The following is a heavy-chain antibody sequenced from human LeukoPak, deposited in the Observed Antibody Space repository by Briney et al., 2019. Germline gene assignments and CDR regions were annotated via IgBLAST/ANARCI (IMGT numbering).Heavy chain of an antibody. J-gene: IGHJ4*02. CDR3: ARDVDGYNYYFDY. CDR2: IYHGGST. CDR1: GGSISSSNW. Sequence: SETLSLTCAVSGGSISSSNWWSWVRQPPGKGLEWIGEIYHGGSTNYNPSLKSRVTISVDKSKNQFSLKLSSVTAADTAVYYCARDVDGYNYYFDYWGQGTLVTVSS. D-gene: IGHD5-24*01. V-gene: IGHV4-4*02.